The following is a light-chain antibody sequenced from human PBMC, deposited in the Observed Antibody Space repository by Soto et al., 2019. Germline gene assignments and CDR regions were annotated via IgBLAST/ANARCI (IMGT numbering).Light chain of an antibody. CDR1: SSDVGGYNY. CDR3: SSYTSSSTPYVV. CDR2: EVS. J-gene: IGLJ2*01. V-gene: IGLV2-14*01. Sequence: QCALTQPASVYGSPGQSITISCTGTSSDVGGYNYVSWYQQHPGKAPKLMIYEVSNRPSGVSNRFSGSKSGNTASLTISGLQAEDEADYYCSSYTSSSTPYVVFGGGTKLTVL.